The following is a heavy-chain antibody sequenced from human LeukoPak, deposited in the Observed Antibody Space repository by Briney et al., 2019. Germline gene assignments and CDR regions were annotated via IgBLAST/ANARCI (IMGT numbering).Heavy chain of an antibody. V-gene: IGHV1-24*01. D-gene: IGHD3-16*02. J-gene: IGHJ4*02. CDR1: GYLTELS. CDR2: FDPEDSDT. Sequence: ASVKVSRKVSGYLTELSMHWVRQAPGKGLEWMGGFDPEDSDTIYPQKFRGRVTMTEDTFTDTAYMELNSLRSEDTAVYYCATAPLGELSLSHSFDYWGQGTLVTVSS. CDR3: ATAPLGELSLSHSFDY.